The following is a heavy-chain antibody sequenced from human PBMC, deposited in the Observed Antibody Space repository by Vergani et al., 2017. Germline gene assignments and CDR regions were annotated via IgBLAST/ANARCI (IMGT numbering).Heavy chain of an antibody. J-gene: IGHJ4*02. V-gene: IGHV3-66*01. CDR2: LTASGSGI. CDR3: AKSGWLQHFGAHYFDS. D-gene: IGHD5-24*01. Sequence: VQLVESGGGVVQPGGSLRLSCAASGFSVSDNYMSWVRQAPGKGLEWVSGLTASGSGISYADSVRGRFTISRDNSKNTLFLQMDSLRAEDTAVYYCAKSGWLQHFGAHYFDSWGQGILVTVSS. CDR1: GFSVSDNY.